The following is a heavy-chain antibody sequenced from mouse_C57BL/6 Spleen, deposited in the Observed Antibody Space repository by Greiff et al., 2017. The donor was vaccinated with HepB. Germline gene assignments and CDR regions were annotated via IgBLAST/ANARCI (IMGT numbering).Heavy chain of an antibody. CDR3: ARLYAMEY. Sequence: EVQLQQSGPELVKPGASVKISCKASGYTFTDYYMNWVKQSHGKSLEWIGDINPNNGGTSYNQKFKGKATLTVDKSSSTAYMERRSLTSEDSAVDYWARLYAMEYWGPGASVTVSS. V-gene: IGHV1-26*01. CDR2: INPNNGGT. J-gene: IGHJ4*01. CDR1: GYTFTDYY.